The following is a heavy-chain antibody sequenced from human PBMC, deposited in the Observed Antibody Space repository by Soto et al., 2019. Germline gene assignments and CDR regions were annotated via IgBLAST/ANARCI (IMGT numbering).Heavy chain of an antibody. CDR3: ANSVSIRYSWRGSSLYHYYYGMDV. CDR1: GFTFSSYG. D-gene: IGHD3-3*01. Sequence: GGSLRLSCAASGFTFSSYGMHWVRQAPGKGLEWVAVIWYDGRNKYYADSVKGRFTISRDNSKNTRYLHMDTLRAEDTAVYYCANSVSIRYSWRGSSLYHYYYGMDVWGQGTTVTVSS. J-gene: IGHJ6*02. V-gene: IGHV3-33*06. CDR2: IWYDGRNK.